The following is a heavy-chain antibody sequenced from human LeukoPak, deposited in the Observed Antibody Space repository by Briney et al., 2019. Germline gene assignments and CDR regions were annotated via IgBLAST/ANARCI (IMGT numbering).Heavy chain of an antibody. Sequence: GRSLRLSCAASGFIFSSYAMHWVRQAPGKGLEWVGVIWYDGSKTYDADSAKGRFTISRDNSKNTLYLQMNSLRADDTAVYYCARDPSTQGLFDYWGQGTLVTVSS. J-gene: IGHJ4*02. V-gene: IGHV3-33*01. CDR3: ARDPSTQGLFDY. CDR2: IWYDGSKT. CDR1: GFIFSSYA.